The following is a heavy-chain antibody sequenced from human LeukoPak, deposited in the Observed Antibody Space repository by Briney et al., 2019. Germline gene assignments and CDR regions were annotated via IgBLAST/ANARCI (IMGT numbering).Heavy chain of an antibody. Sequence: ASVKVSCKASGYTFTVYYIHWVRQAPGQGLEYMGWINPNSGGTNYAQKFQGRVTMTRDTSISTAYMELSRLRSDDTAVYYCARDQGHDFWSGYYQHNWFDPWGQGTLVTVSS. CDR1: GYTFTVYY. V-gene: IGHV1-2*02. CDR2: INPNSGGT. D-gene: IGHD3-3*01. J-gene: IGHJ5*02. CDR3: ARDQGHDFWSGYYQHNWFDP.